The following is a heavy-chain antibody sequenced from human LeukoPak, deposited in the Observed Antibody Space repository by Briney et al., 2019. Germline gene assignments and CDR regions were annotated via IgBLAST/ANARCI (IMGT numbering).Heavy chain of an antibody. Sequence: ASVKVSCKVSGYTLTELSMHWVRQAPGKGLEWMGGFDPEDGETIYAQKFQGRVTMTEDTSTDTAYMELSSLRSEGTAVYYCATGQYYDFWSGASADAFAIWGQGTMVTVSS. J-gene: IGHJ3*02. CDR1: GYTLTELS. CDR3: ATGQYYDFWSGASADAFAI. CDR2: FDPEDGET. D-gene: IGHD3-3*01. V-gene: IGHV1-24*01.